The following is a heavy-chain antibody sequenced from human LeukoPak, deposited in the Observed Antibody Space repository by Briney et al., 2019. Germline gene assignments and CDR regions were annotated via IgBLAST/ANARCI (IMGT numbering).Heavy chain of an antibody. V-gene: IGHV3-7*01. CDR1: GFSFSSYW. CDR2: IDQRGSDK. D-gene: IGHD6-6*01. Sequence: GGSLRLSCAASGFSFSSYWMTWVRQAPGKGLEWVARIDQRGSDKHYVDSVKGRFTVSRDNAKNSLFLQMNSLRDEDTAVYYCTRGGAARPDYWGQGTLVTVSS. J-gene: IGHJ4*02. CDR3: TRGGAARPDY.